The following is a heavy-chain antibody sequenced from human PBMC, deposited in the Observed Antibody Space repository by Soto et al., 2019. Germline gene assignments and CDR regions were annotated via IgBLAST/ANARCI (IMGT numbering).Heavy chain of an antibody. J-gene: IGHJ1*01. Sequence: GGSLRLSCAASGFTFSSYAMSWVRQAPGKGLEWVSAISGSGGSTYYADSVKGRFTISRDNSKNTLYLQMNSLRAEDTAVYYWAKDWAGEQLVPYFQHWGQAPWSPSPQ. CDR1: GFTFSSYA. CDR2: ISGSGGST. CDR3: AKDWAGEQLVPYFQH. V-gene: IGHV3-23*01. D-gene: IGHD6-6*01.